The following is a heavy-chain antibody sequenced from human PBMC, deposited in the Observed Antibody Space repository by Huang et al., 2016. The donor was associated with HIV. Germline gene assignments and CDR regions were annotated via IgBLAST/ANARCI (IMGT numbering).Heavy chain of an antibody. Sequence: VQLVQSGAEVKKPGESLKISCKGSGYSFSSYWIAWVRQMPGKGLEWLGIMCPDDSDTTYSPSFEGQVTISADKSIGTAYLQWSSLKASDTAMYYCARRFSSSSGYFDYWGQGSLVTVSS. CDR1: GYSFSSYW. CDR3: ARRFSSSSGYFDY. D-gene: IGHD6-6*01. J-gene: IGHJ4*02. CDR2: MCPDDSDT. V-gene: IGHV5-51*01.